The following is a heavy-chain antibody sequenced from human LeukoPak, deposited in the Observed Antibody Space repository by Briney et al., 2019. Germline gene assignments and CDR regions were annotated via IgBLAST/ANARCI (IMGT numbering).Heavy chain of an antibody. V-gene: IGHV3-30*18. CDR2: ISYDGSNK. J-gene: IGHJ6*02. D-gene: IGHD5-24*01. Sequence: PGGSLRLSCAASGFTFSSYGMHWVRQAPGKGLEWVAVISYDGSNKYYADPVKGRFTISRDNSKNTLYLQMNSLRAEDTAVYYCAKVLQYYYYGMDVWGQGTTVTVSS. CDR3: AKVLQYYYYGMDV. CDR1: GFTFSSYG.